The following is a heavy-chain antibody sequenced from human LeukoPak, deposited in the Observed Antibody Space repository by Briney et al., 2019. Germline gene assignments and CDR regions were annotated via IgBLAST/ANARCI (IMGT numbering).Heavy chain of an antibody. CDR2: ISGSGRVI. CDR1: GFTFSEHY. D-gene: IGHD2-2*01. J-gene: IGHJ3*02. CDR3: AGTDEFCSSSRCCTGLALFDI. Sequence: GGSLRLSCAASGFTFSEHYMNWIRQAPGKGLEWVAYISGSGRVIYYEDSVKGRFTISRDNAKKSLFLQMSSLRAEDTAVYYCAGTDEFCSSSRCCTGLALFDIWGQGTMVTVSS. V-gene: IGHV3-11*04.